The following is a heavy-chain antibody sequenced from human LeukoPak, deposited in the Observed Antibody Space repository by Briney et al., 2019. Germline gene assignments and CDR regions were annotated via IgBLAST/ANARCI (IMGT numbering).Heavy chain of an antibody. V-gene: IGHV1-2*02. CDR2: INPNSGGT. CDR1: GYTFTGYY. CDR3: ARDVFGELHDNWFDP. J-gene: IGHJ5*02. Sequence: ASVKVSCKASGYTFTGYYMHWVRQAPGQGLEWMGWINPNSGGTNYAQKFQGRVTMTRDTSISTAYMELSRLRSDDTAVYYCARDVFGELHDNWFDPWGQGTLVTVSS. D-gene: IGHD3-10*02.